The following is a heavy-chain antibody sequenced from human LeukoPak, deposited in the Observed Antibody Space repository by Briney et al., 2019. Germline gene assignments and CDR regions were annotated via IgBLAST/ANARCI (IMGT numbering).Heavy chain of an antibody. J-gene: IGHJ5*01. Sequence: SETLSLTCAVSGGSISSGGYSWSWIRQPPGKGLEWIGYIYHSGSTYYNPSLKSRVTISVDRSKNQFSLKLSSVTDADTAVYYCARVRRSLNWFDSWGQGTLVTVSS. CDR3: ARVRRSLNWFDS. D-gene: IGHD3-3*01. CDR1: GGSISSGGYS. CDR2: IYHSGST. V-gene: IGHV4-30-2*01.